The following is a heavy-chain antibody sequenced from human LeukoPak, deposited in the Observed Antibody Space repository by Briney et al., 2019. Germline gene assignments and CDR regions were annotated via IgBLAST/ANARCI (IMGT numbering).Heavy chain of an antibody. Sequence: SETLSLTCSVSGGSISSYYWSWIRQPAGKGLEWIGRIGPIYISGSTSYNPSLKSRVTMSVDTSKNQFSLKLSSVTAADTAVYYCARAMSIAARLQTIFDYWGQGTLVTVSS. CDR1: GGSISSYY. D-gene: IGHD6-6*01. V-gene: IGHV4-4*07. CDR3: ARAMSIAARLQTIFDY. J-gene: IGHJ4*02. CDR2: IGPIYISGST.